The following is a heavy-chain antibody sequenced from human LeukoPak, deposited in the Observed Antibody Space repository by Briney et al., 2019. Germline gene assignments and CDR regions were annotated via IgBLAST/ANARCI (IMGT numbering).Heavy chain of an antibody. Sequence: PSETLSLTCTVSGGSISSGGYYWSWIRQPPGKGLEWIGYIYHSGSTYYNPSLKSRVTISVDRSKNQFSLKLSSVTAADTAVYYCARGGRIAAAGALDYWGQGTLVTVSS. CDR3: ARGGRIAAAGALDY. J-gene: IGHJ4*02. CDR1: GGSISSGGYY. V-gene: IGHV4-30-2*01. D-gene: IGHD6-13*01. CDR2: IYHSGST.